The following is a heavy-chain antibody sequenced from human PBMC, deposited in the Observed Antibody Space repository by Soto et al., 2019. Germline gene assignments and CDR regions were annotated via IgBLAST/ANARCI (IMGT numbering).Heavy chain of an antibody. CDR3: GRGGVDALDI. Sequence: GXSVKVSCKASGGTFSGYAISWVRQAPGQGLEWMGGIIPIFGTANYAQKFQGRVTITADESTSTAYMELSSLRSEDTAMYYCGRGGVDALDIWGQGTMVTVSS. CDR1: GGTFSGYA. J-gene: IGHJ3*02. D-gene: IGHD2-8*01. V-gene: IGHV1-69*13. CDR2: IIPIFGTA.